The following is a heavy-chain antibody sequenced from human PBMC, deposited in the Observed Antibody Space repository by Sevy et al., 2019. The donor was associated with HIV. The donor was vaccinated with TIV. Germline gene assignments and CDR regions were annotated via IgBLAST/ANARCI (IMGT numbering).Heavy chain of an antibody. D-gene: IGHD3-10*01. V-gene: IGHV3-33*06. J-gene: IGHJ3*01. CDR1: GFTFRSYG. Sequence: GGSLRLSCAASGFTFRSYGMHGVRQAPGKGLEWVAVIWYDGSNKYYADSVKGRFTISRDNSKNKLYLQMNSLRAEDTAVYYCAKGGLCFGELFGAFDFWGQGTMVTVSS. CDR2: IWYDGSNK. CDR3: AKGGLCFGELFGAFDF.